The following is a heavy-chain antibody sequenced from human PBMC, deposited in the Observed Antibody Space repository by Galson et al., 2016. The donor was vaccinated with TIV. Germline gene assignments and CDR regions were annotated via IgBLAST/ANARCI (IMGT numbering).Heavy chain of an antibody. CDR3: ARLGCGADCYSGVGK. Sequence: QSGAEVKKSGESLKISCKTSGNTFINSWIAWVRQMPGKGLECMGVIYFDDSETIYSSSFEGHVTISVDKSINTASLHWNRLKASASAMYYCARLGCGADCYSGVGKWGQGTLVTVAS. J-gene: IGHJ4*02. V-gene: IGHV5-51*01. CDR1: GNTFINSW. D-gene: IGHD2-21*01. CDR2: IYFDDSET.